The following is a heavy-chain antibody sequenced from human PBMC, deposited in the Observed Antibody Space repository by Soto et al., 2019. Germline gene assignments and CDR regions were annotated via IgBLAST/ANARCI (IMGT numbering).Heavy chain of an antibody. CDR2: ISYDGSNK. CDR1: GFTFSSYG. V-gene: IGHV3-30*18. J-gene: IGHJ4*02. CDR3: AKDGRYFDWLLYPRGTPAIRDDY. Sequence: GGSLRLSCAASGFTFSSYGMHWVRQAPGKGLEWVAVISYDGSNKYYADSVKGRFTISRDNSKNTLYLQMNSLRAEDTAVYYCAKDGRYFDWLLYPRGTPAIRDDYWGQGTLVTVSS. D-gene: IGHD3-9*01.